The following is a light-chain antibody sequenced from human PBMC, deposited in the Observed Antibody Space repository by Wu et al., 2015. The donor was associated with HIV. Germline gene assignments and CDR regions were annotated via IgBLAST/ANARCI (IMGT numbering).Light chain of an antibody. J-gene: IGKJ5*01. CDR2: GAS. V-gene: IGKV3-15*01. CDR3: QQYNNWIT. CDR1: QNISSS. Sequence: ATLSCRASQNISSSLAWYQQKRGQAPRLLIYGASNRATGVAARFTGSGSVTEFTLTNTSMQSEDFAVYYCQQYNNWITFGQGTRLEIK.